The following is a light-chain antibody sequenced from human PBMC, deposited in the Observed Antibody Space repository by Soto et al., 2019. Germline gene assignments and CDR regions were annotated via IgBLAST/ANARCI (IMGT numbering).Light chain of an antibody. CDR2: DVS. CDR1: SSDVGGYNY. Sequence: QSDLSQPGSGSGSPGQSITISCTGTSSDVGGYNYVSWYQQHPGKAPKLMIYDVSNRPSGVSNRFSGSKSGNTASLTISGLQAEDEADYYCSSYTSSSTPLYVFGTGTKVTVL. CDR3: SSYTSSSTPLYV. V-gene: IGLV2-14*01. J-gene: IGLJ1*01.